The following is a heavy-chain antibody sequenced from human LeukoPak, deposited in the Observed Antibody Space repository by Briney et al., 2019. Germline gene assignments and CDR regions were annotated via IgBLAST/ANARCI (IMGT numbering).Heavy chain of an antibody. CDR3: ARGVHIAAAQYGF. D-gene: IGHD6-13*01. V-gene: IGHV4-59*01. J-gene: IGHJ4*02. CDR1: GGSISSYY. CDR2: IYYSGST. Sequence: SETLSLTCTVSGGSISSYYWSWIRQPPGKGLEWIGYIYYSGSTNYNPSLKSRVTISVDTSKNQFSLKLSSVTAADTAVYYCARGVHIAAAQYGFWGQGTLVTVSS.